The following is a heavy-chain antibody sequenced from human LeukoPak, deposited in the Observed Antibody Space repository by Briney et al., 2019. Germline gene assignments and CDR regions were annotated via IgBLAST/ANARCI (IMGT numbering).Heavy chain of an antibody. J-gene: IGHJ4*02. CDR1: GGSFSGYY. D-gene: IGHD2-15*01. CDR2: MNDSGST. Sequence: SETLSLTCDLYGGSFSGYYRTWIRQPPGKGREWVGEMNDSGSTKYNPSLKSRVTISADTSKNQFSLKMTSVTAADTAVYYCAKAWGVAAGLGDSWGQGTLVTVSS. CDR3: AKAWGVAAGLGDS. V-gene: IGHV4-34*01.